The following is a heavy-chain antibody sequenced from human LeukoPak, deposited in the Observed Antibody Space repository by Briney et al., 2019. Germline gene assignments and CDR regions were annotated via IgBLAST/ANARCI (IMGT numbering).Heavy chain of an antibody. Sequence: SETLSLTCTVSGGSISSYYWSWIRQPPGKGLEWIGYIYYSGSTNYNPSLKSRVTISVDTSKNQFSLKLSSVTAADTAVYYCASAGATGYYYYMDVWGKGTTVTASS. J-gene: IGHJ6*03. CDR2: IYYSGST. V-gene: IGHV4-59*01. CDR1: GGSISSYY. D-gene: IGHD5-12*01. CDR3: ASAGATGYYYYMDV.